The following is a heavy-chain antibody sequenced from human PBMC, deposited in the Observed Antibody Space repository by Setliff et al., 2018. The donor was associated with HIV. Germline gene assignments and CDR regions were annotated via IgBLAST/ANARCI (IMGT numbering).Heavy chain of an antibody. Sequence: ASVKVSCKASGDNFNHYAINWVRQAPGQGLEWMGWINVNNDGTNYAQKFQGRVSMTRDTSIRTAYMELRGLTSDDTAVYYCARVPEVPLSSLLTSWGAFDVWGLGTTVTVS. J-gene: IGHJ3*01. V-gene: IGHV1-2*02. CDR1: GDNFNHYA. D-gene: IGHD2-2*01. CDR2: INVNNDGT. CDR3: ARVPEVPLSSLLTSWGAFDV.